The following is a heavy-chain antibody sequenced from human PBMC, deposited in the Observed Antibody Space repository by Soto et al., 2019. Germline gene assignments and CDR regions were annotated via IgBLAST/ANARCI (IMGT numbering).Heavy chain of an antibody. CDR3: ARPHLWGTIDY. CDR2: ISSSSSTI. D-gene: IGHD3-10*01. V-gene: IGHV3-48*02. J-gene: IGHJ4*02. CDR1: GLTFSSYS. Sequence: EVQLVESGGGLVQPGGSLRLSCAASGLTFSSYSMNWVRQAPGKGLEWVSYISSSSSTIYYADSVKGRFTIFRDNAKNSLYLQMNCLRDEDTAVYYCARPHLWGTIDYWGQGTQVNVSS.